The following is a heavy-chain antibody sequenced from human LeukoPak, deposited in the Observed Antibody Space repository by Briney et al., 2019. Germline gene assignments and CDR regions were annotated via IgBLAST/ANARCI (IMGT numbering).Heavy chain of an antibody. D-gene: IGHD3-10*01. Sequence: PSETLSLTCAVYGGSFSGYYWSWIRQPPGKGLEWIGEINHSGSTNYNPSLKSRVTISVDTSKNQFSLNLSSVTAADTAVYYCARRGPGNWYFDLWGRGTLVTVSS. J-gene: IGHJ2*01. CDR2: INHSGST. CDR1: GGSFSGYY. V-gene: IGHV4-34*01. CDR3: ARRGPGNWYFDL.